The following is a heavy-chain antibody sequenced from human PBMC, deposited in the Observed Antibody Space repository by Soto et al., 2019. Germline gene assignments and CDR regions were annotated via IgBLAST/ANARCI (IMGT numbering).Heavy chain of an antibody. D-gene: IGHD1-26*01. CDR1: GGSISSGGYY. J-gene: IGHJ5*01. CDR2: IYYSGST. Sequence: QVQLQESGSGLVKPSQTLSLTCSVSGGSISSGGYYWSWIRQHPEKGLEWIGYIYYSGSTNYNPSLKSRVIISVDTSSNRFSLDLRSVTAADTAIYYCARHSASWQWFDYWGQGTLVTVSS. V-gene: IGHV4-31*03. CDR3: ARHSASWQWFDY.